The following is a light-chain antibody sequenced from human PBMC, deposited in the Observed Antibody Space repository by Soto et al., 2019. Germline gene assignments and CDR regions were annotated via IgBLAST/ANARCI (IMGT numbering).Light chain of an antibody. CDR2: DAS. CDR1: QGVSSY. CDR3: LQYSTWPPLYT. Sequence: EIVMTQSPAALSVSLGERVSLTCRASQGVSSYLAWYQQKPGQAPRRLISDASTRATDIPDRFSGSGSGTDCTLTISSLQSSYLAVYYCLQYSTWPPLYTFGQGTKLEIK. V-gene: IGKV3-15*01. J-gene: IGKJ2*01.